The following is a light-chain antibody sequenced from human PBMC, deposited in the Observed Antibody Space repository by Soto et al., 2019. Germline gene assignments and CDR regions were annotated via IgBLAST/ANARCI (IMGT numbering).Light chain of an antibody. Sequence: ETVLTQSPGTVSLSPGERATLSCTTSQTVNSDYLAWYQQKPGQAPRLLIYGVFNRATGIPDRFSGSGSGTYFTLTISGLETEDSAVYYCQHYDGSPLTFGQGNNLEI. J-gene: IGKJ2*01. CDR3: QHYDGSPLT. CDR2: GVF. V-gene: IGKV3-20*01. CDR1: QTVNSDY.